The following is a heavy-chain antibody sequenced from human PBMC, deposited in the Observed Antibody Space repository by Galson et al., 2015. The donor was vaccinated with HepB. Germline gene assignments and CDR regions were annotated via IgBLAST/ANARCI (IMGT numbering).Heavy chain of an antibody. V-gene: IGHV3-21*01. D-gene: IGHD6-19*01. CDR2: IRSSSSYI. Sequence: SLRLSCAASGFTFSSYSMNWVRQAPGEGLEWVSSIRSSSSYIYYADSVKGRFTISRDNAKNSLYLQMNSLRAEDTAVYYCARDYPDSSGWYKAFADYWGQGTLVTVSS. CDR1: GFTFSSYS. J-gene: IGHJ4*02. CDR3: ARDYPDSSGWYKAFADY.